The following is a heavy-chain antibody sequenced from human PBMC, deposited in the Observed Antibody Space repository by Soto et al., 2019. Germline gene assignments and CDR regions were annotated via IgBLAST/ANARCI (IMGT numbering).Heavy chain of an antibody. Sequence: SETLSLTCTVSGGSVSSGSYYWSWIRQPPGKGLEWIGYIYYSGSTNYNPSLKSRVTISVDTSKNQFSLKLSSVTAADTAVYYCARGARGSSSSWGQGTLVTVSS. CDR3: ARGARGSSSS. CDR2: IYYSGST. D-gene: IGHD6-6*01. CDR1: GGSVSSGSYY. V-gene: IGHV4-61*01. J-gene: IGHJ5*02.